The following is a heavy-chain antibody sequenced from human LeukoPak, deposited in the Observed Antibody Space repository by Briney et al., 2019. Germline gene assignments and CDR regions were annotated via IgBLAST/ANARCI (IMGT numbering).Heavy chain of an antibody. Sequence: ASVKVSCKASGYTFTSYDINWVRQATGQGLEWMGWMNPNSGNTGYAQKFQGRVTMTRNTSISTAYMELSSLRSEDTAVYYCARLHYYGSGRGSENWFDPWGQGTLVTVSS. CDR1: GYTFTSYD. J-gene: IGHJ5*02. V-gene: IGHV1-8*01. D-gene: IGHD3-10*01. CDR2: MNPNSGNT. CDR3: ARLHYYGSGRGSENWFDP.